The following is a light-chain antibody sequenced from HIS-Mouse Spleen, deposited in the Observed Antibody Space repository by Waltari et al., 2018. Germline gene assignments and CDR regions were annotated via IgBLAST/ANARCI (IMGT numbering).Light chain of an antibody. CDR2: WAS. V-gene: IGKV4-1*01. Sequence: IVMTQSPDSLDVSLGERASINCKSSQSVLYSSNNKNYLAWYQQKPGQTPKLLIYWASTRESGVPDRFSGSGSGTDFTLTISSLQAEDVAVYYCQQYYSTPYTFGQGTKLEIK. CDR1: QSVLYSSNNKNY. CDR3: QQYYSTPYT. J-gene: IGKJ2*01.